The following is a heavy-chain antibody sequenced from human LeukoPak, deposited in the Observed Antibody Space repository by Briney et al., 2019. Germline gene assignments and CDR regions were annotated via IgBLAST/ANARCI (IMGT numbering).Heavy chain of an antibody. CDR1: GFTFSSYS. Sequence: GGSLRLSCAASGFTFSSYSMNWVRQAPGKGLEWVSSISSSSSYIYYADSVKGRFTISRDNAKNSLYLQMNSLRAEDTAVYYCASTGSYQPPFDYWGQGTLVTVSS. D-gene: IGHD1-26*01. CDR2: ISSSSSYI. CDR3: ASTGSYQPPFDY. V-gene: IGHV3-21*01. J-gene: IGHJ4*02.